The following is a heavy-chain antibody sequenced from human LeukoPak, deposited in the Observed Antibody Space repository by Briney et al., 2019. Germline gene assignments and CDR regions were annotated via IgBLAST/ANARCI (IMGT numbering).Heavy chain of an antibody. V-gene: IGHV1-18*04. D-gene: IGHD6-19*01. CDR3: ARDPHEFSSGWSHFEY. CDR2: INTYNGNT. J-gene: IGHJ4*02. Sequence: ASVKVSCKASGYTFTDDYIHWVRQAPGQGLEWMGWINTYNGNTNYAQKLQGRVAMTTDTSTSTADMELRSLRSDDTAVYYCARDPHEFSSGWSHFEYWGQGTLVTVSS. CDR1: GYTFTDDY.